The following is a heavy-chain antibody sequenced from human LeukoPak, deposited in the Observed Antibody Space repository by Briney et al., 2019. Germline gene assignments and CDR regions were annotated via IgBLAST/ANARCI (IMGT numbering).Heavy chain of an antibody. CDR1: GGSVSSGSYY. V-gene: IGHV4-61*01. J-gene: IGHJ5*02. CDR2: VYYRGST. CDR3: ASTRAYSGYDSWRGNWFDP. D-gene: IGHD5-12*01. Sequence: SETLSLTCTVSGGSVSSGSYYWSWIRQPPGKGLEWIGCVYYRGSTKNTPSLESRVTISTGTSQNQFSLRLSSVTAADTAVYYCASTRAYSGYDSWRGNWFDPWGQGTLVTVSS.